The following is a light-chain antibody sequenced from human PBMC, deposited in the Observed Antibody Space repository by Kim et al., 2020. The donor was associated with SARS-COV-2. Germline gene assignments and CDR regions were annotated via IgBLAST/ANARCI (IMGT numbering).Light chain of an antibody. CDR1: QSVDSF. J-gene: IGKJ4*01. V-gene: IGKV3-15*01. Sequence: EIVMTQSPATLSVSAGETATLSCRASQSVDSFLAWYQQRPGQAPRLLIYGASTRATDIPARFSASGSGTEFTLTISSLQSEDFAVYSCQQHKNWPLTFGGGTKVDIK. CDR2: GAS. CDR3: QQHKNWPLT.